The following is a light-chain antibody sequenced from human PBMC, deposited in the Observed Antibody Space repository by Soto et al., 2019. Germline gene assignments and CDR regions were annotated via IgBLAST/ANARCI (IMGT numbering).Light chain of an antibody. J-gene: IGKJ2*01. Sequence: DIQMTQSPSSLSASVGDRVTITCQASQDITNYLNWYQQKPGQAPKLLIYDASNLETGVPSRFGGSGSGTDFTFTITSLQPEDFATYYCQQYDTVPPSFGQGTRLDVK. CDR3: QQYDTVPPS. CDR1: QDITNY. V-gene: IGKV1-33*01. CDR2: DAS.